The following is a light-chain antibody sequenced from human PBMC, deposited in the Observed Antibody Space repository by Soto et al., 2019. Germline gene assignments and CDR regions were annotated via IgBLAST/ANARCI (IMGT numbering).Light chain of an antibody. J-gene: IGKJ1*01. Sequence: DIVMTQSPDSLAVSRGERATINCKSSQSVLYSSNNKNYLAWYQQKPGQPPKLLIYWASTRESGVPDRFSGSGSGTDFTLTISSLQAEDVAVYYCQQYYSTPWAVGQGTKVEIK. V-gene: IGKV4-1*01. CDR1: QSVLYSSNNKNY. CDR3: QQYYSTPWA. CDR2: WAS.